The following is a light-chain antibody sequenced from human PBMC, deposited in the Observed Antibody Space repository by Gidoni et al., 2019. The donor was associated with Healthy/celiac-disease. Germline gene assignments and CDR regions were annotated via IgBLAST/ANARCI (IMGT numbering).Light chain of an antibody. CDR3: QQYGSSPRYT. Sequence: EIVLTQSPGTLSLSPGERATLSCSASQSVSSSYLAWYQQKPGQAPRLLIYGASSRATGIPDRFSGSGSGTDFTLTISRLEPEDFAGYYCQQYGSSPRYTCGQGTKLEIK. CDR2: GAS. V-gene: IGKV3-20*01. J-gene: IGKJ2*01. CDR1: QSVSSSY.